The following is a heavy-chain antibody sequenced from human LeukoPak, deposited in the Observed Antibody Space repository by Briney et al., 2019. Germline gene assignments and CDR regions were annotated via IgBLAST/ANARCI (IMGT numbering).Heavy chain of an antibody. CDR1: GYTFTSYD. J-gene: IGHJ4*02. D-gene: IGHD3-10*01. Sequence: ASVKVSCKASGYTFTSYDINWVRQATGQGLEWMGWMNPNSGNTGYAQKFQGRVTMTRSTSISTAYMELSSLRFEDTAVYYCAREYYYGSGNYYNRIDYWGQGTLVTVSS. CDR3: AREYYYGSGNYYNRIDY. V-gene: IGHV1-8*01. CDR2: MNPNSGNT.